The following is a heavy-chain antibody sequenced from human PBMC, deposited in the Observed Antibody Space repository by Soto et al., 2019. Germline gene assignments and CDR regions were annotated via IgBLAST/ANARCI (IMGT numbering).Heavy chain of an antibody. Sequence: PSETLSLTCTVSGGSISNYYWSWIRQPPGKGLEWIGYIYYSGSTNYHPSLKSRLTISLDTSKNQFSLKLSSVTAADTAVYYCASSRGGYFDNWGQGTLVTVSS. D-gene: IGHD3-10*01. V-gene: IGHV4-59*08. J-gene: IGHJ4*02. CDR1: GGSISNYY. CDR3: ASSRGGYFDN. CDR2: IYYSGST.